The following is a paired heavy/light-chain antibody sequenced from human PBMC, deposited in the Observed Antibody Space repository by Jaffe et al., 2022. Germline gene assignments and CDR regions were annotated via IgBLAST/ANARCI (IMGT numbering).Heavy chain of an antibody. CDR1: GFTFSSYE. Sequence: EVQLVESGGGLVQPGGSLRLSCAASGFTFSSYEMNWVRQAPGKGLEWVSYISSSGSTIYYADSVKGRFTISRDNAKNSLYLQMNSLRAEDTAVYYCARDGAYYDSSGYYYFPFDYWGQGTLVTVSS. V-gene: IGHV3-48*03. D-gene: IGHD3-22*01. J-gene: IGHJ4*02. CDR2: ISSSGSTI. CDR3: ARDGAYYDSSGYYYFPFDY.
Light chain of an antibody. CDR3: QQRSNWRRT. CDR1: QSVSSY. CDR2: DAS. V-gene: IGKV3-11*01. J-gene: IGKJ2*01. Sequence: EIVLTQSPATLSLSPGERATLSCRASQSVSSYLAWYQQKPGQAPRLLIYDASNRATGIPARFSGSGSGTDFTLTISSLEPEDFAVYYCQQRSNWRRTFGQGTKLEIK.